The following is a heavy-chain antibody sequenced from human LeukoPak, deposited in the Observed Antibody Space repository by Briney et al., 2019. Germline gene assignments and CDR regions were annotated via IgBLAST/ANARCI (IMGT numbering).Heavy chain of an antibody. J-gene: IGHJ6*02. CDR2: INSDGSAT. Sequence: GGSLRLSCAASGFPFSSYWMHWVRQVPGKGLLWVSRINSDGSATIYADSVRGRFTISRDNAKNTLYLQMSGLRVEDTAVYRCASDSPYYGMDVWGQGTTVTVSS. CDR3: ASDSPYYGMDV. CDR1: GFPFSSYW. V-gene: IGHV3-74*01.